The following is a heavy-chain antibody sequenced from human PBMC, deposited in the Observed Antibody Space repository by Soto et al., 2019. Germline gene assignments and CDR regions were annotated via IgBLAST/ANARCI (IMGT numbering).Heavy chain of an antibody. CDR1: GGTFSSYA. J-gene: IGHJ5*02. D-gene: IGHD2-15*01. V-gene: IGHV1-69*06. CDR3: ARALRYCSGGSCYTHWFDP. CDR2: IIPIFGTA. Sequence: SVKVSCKASGGTFSSYAISWVRQAPGQGLEWMGGIIPIFGTANYAQKFQGRVTITADKSTSTAYMELSSLRSEDAAVYYCARALRYCSGGSCYTHWFDPWGQGTLVTVSS.